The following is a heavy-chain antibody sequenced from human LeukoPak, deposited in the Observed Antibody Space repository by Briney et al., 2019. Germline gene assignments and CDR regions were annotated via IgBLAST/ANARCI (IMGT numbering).Heavy chain of an antibody. V-gene: IGHV4-39*01. CDR3: ARLGYDFWSGSISWFDP. D-gene: IGHD3-3*01. J-gene: IGHJ5*02. CDR2: IYYSGST. CDR1: GGSISSSSYY. Sequence: SETLSLTCTVSGGSISSSSYYWGWIRQPPGKGLEWIGSIYYSGSTYYNPSLKSRVTISVDTSKNQFSLKLSSVTAADTAVYYCARLGYDFWSGSISWFDPWGQGTLVTVSS.